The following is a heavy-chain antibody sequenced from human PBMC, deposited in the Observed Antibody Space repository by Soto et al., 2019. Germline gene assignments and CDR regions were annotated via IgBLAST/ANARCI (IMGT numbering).Heavy chain of an antibody. D-gene: IGHD6-6*01. CDR3: ARDLEYSSPEGYYYYGMDV. Sequence: QVQLVQSGAEVKKPGSSVKVSCKASGGTFSSYAISWVRQAPGQGLEWMGGIIPIFGTANYAQKFQGRVTITADESTSTAYMELSSLRSEDTAVYYCARDLEYSSPEGYYYYGMDVWGQGTTVTVSS. J-gene: IGHJ6*02. V-gene: IGHV1-69*01. CDR1: GGTFSSYA. CDR2: IIPIFGTA.